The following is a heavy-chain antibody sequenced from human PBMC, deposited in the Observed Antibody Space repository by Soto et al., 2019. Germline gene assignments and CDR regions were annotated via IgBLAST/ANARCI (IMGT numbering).Heavy chain of an antibody. Sequence: AGGSLRLSCAASGFPFSSHAMNWVRQAPGKGLEWVSGISGSGGVTYYADSVKGRFTISRDNSKNTLYLQMNSLRAEDTAIYYCAKVRGRGMDVWGQGTTVTVSS. CDR1: GFPFSSHA. J-gene: IGHJ6*02. V-gene: IGHV3-23*01. CDR2: ISGSGGVT. CDR3: AKVRGRGMDV. D-gene: IGHD3-10*01.